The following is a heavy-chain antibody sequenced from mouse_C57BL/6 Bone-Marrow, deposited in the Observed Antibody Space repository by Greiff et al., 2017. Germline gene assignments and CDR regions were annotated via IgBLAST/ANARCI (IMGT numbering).Heavy chain of an antibody. CDR3: ARSGYYGSSYSWFAY. CDR1: GYTFTSYW. J-gene: IGHJ3*01. Sequence: QVQLQQPGAELVKPGASVKLSCKASGYTFTSYWMQWVKQRPGQGLEWIGEIDPSDSYTNYNQKFKGKATLTVDTSSSTAYMQLSSRTAEDSAVYYCARSGYYGSSYSWFAYWGQGTLVTVSA. D-gene: IGHD1-1*01. V-gene: IGHV1-50*01. CDR2: IDPSDSYT.